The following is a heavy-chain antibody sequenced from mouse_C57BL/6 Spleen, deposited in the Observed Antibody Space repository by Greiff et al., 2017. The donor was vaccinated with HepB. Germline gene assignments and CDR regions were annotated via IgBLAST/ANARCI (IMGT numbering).Heavy chain of an antibody. J-gene: IGHJ3*01. CDR3: ARYGPVAPFAY. CDR1: GYTFTSYW. V-gene: IGHV1-53*01. Sequence: QVQLKQPGTELVKPGASVKLSCKASGYTFTSYWMHWVKQRPGQGLEWIGNINPSNGGTNYNEKFKSKATLTVDKSSSAAYMQLSSRTSEDSAVYYCARYGPVAPFAYWGQGTLVTVSA. CDR2: INPSNGGT. D-gene: IGHD1-1*01.